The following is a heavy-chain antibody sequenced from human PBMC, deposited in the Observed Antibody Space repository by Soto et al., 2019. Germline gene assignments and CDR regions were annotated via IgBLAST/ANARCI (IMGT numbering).Heavy chain of an antibody. D-gene: IGHD3-10*01. CDR3: ARDSSGRGVFDY. Sequence: QVQLVQSGAEVKKPGASVKVSCKASGYTFTTYGISWVRQAPGQGLEWMGWISANNGVTNYAQKLQGRVTMITGTSTSTVYMELRSLRSDDTAVYYCARDSSGRGVFDYWGQGTLATVSS. CDR1: GYTFTTYG. CDR2: ISANNGVT. J-gene: IGHJ4*02. V-gene: IGHV1-18*04.